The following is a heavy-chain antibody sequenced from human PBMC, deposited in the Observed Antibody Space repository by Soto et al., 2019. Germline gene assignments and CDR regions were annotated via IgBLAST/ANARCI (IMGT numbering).Heavy chain of an antibody. CDR3: ASEHIAGTPIGISGKYTRFDP. CDR1: VYTFTRYY. CDR2: INPIRGIA. D-gene: IGHD1-7*01. Sequence: ASVTVSFKASVYTFTRYYIHWVRQPPGQGLEWMGIINPIRGIANYARKFQGRVTITADKSTSTAYMGLSSMRSEATAVYYCASEHIAGTPIGISGKYTRFDPWGQGTLVTVSS. V-gene: IGHV1-46*01. J-gene: IGHJ5*02.